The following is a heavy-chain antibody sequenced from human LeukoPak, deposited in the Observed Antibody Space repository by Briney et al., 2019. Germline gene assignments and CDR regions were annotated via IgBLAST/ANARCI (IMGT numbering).Heavy chain of an antibody. CDR1: GGSISSYY. J-gene: IGHJ4*02. V-gene: IGHV4-4*07. Sequence: SETLSLTCTVSGGSISSYYWSWIRQPAGKGLEWIGRIQTSGITNYNPSLKSRVTMSVDMSKNQFSLKLSSVTAADTAVYYCARDTYYYDSSGLTTINYWGQGTLVTVSS. CDR2: IQTSGIT. D-gene: IGHD3-22*01. CDR3: ARDTYYYDSSGLTTINY.